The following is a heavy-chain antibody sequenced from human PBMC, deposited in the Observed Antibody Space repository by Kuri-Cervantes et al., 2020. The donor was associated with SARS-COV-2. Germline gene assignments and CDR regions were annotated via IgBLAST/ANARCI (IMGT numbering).Heavy chain of an antibody. CDR3: ARSSTPSVVIATSPLDY. D-gene: IGHD2-21*01. Sequence: GESLKISCKGSGYSSTSYWVGWVRQMPGKGLEWMGIIYPGDSDTRYSPSFQGQVTISADKSISTAYLQWSSLKASDTAMYYCARSSTPSVVIATSPLDYWGQGTLVTVSS. CDR2: IYPGDSDT. J-gene: IGHJ4*02. V-gene: IGHV5-51*01. CDR1: GYSSTSYW.